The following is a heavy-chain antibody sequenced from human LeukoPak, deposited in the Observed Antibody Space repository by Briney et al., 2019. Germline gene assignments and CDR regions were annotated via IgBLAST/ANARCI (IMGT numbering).Heavy chain of an antibody. Sequence: ASVKVSCKASGYTFTSYYMHWVRQAPAQGLEWMRIINPSGGSTSYAQKFQGRVTMTRDTSTSTVYMELSSLRSEDTAVYYCATGADNIAAAGTAVYYWGQGTLVTVSS. D-gene: IGHD6-13*01. CDR1: GYTFTSYY. CDR2: INPSGGST. V-gene: IGHV1-46*03. CDR3: ATGADNIAAAGTAVYY. J-gene: IGHJ4*02.